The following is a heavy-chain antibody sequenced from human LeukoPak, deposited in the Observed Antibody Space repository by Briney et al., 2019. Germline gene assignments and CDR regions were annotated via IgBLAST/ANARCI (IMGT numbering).Heavy chain of an antibody. CDR1: GYTFTSYG. V-gene: IGHV1-18*01. CDR2: ISAYNGNT. J-gene: IGHJ4*02. D-gene: IGHD3-22*01. CDR3: AREGPYYYDSSGYYRLDY. Sequence: GASVKVSCKASGYTFTSYGISWVRQAPGQGLEWMGWISAYNGNTNYAQKLQGRVTMTTDTSTSTAYMELRSLRSEDTAVYYCAREGPYYYDSSGYYRLDYWGQGTLVTVS.